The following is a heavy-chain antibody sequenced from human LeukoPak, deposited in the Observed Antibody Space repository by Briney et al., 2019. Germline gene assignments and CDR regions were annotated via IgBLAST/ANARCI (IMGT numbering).Heavy chain of an antibody. CDR1: GGSISGYY. J-gene: IGHJ4*02. CDR3: AREYSSFEY. CDR2: INYSGST. D-gene: IGHD3-22*01. Sequence: PSETLSLTCTVSGGSISGYYWHWIRQPPGMGLEWIGYINYSGSTDYNPSLKSRVTISVDTSKNQLSLNLRSVTAADTAVYYCAREYSSFEYWGQGILVTVSS. V-gene: IGHV4-59*01.